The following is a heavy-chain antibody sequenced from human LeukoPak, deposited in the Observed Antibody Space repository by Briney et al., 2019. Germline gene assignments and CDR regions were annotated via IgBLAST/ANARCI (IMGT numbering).Heavy chain of an antibody. D-gene: IGHD3-10*01. J-gene: IGHJ4*02. Sequence: PGRSLRLSCAAPGFTFSSYAMHWVRQAPGKGLEWVAVISYDGSNKYYADSVKGRFTISRDNSKNTLYLQMNSLRAEDTAVYYSWFGESNFDYWGQGTLVTVSS. CDR3: WFGESNFDY. CDR1: GFTFSSYA. V-gene: IGHV3-30-3*01. CDR2: ISYDGSNK.